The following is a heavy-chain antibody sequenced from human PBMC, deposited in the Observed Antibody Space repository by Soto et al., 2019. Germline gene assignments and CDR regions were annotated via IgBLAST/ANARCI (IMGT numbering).Heavy chain of an antibody. CDR3: AKTDKFNSQSSGWANRFDS. CDR1: GFTFSNYA. J-gene: IGHJ4*02. D-gene: IGHD6-19*01. Sequence: EVQLLESGGGLVQPGRSLRLFCAASGFTFSNYAMTWVRQAPGKGLEWVSTITSGGDTYFGDTVKGRFTISRDISKSTLYLQMDSLRAEDTAVYYCAKTDKFNSQSSGWANRFDSWGQGTLVTVSS. V-gene: IGHV3-23*01. CDR2: ITSGGDT.